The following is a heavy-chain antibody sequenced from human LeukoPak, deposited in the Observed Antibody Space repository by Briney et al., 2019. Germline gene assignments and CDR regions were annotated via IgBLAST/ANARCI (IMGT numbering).Heavy chain of an antibody. D-gene: IGHD2-15*01. CDR3: ARDAPYCSGGSCYPGAFDI. Sequence: PGRSLRVSCAASGFTFSNSAMHWVRQAPGKGLEWVAVIWYDGSNKYYADSVKGRFTISRDNSKNTLYLQMNSLRAEDTAVYYCARDAPYCSGGSCYPGAFDIWGQGTMVTVSS. CDR2: IWYDGSNK. J-gene: IGHJ3*02. V-gene: IGHV3-33*01. CDR1: GFTFSNSA.